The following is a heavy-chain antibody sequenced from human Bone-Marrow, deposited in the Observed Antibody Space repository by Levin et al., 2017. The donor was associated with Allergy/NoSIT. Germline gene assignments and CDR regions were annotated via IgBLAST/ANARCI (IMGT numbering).Heavy chain of an antibody. V-gene: IGHV5-51*01. CDR2: IYPGDSDT. Sequence: GESLKISCKGSGYSFTSYWIGWVRQMPGKGLEWMGIIYPGDSDTRYSPSFQGQVTISADKSISTAYLQWSSLKASDTAMYYCARHVYYDILTYKHYYDYYMDVWGKGTTVTVSS. CDR3: ARHVYYDILTYKHYYDYYMDV. D-gene: IGHD3-9*01. J-gene: IGHJ6*03. CDR1: GYSFTSYW.